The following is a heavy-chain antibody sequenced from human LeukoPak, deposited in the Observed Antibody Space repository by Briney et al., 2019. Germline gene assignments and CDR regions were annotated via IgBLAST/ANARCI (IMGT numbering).Heavy chain of an antibody. CDR3: ARKGGPYWYFDL. Sequence: GGSLRLSCAASGFTFSSYGMHWVRQTPGKGLEWVSSISSSSSYIYYADSVKGRFTISRDNAKNSLYLQMNSLRAEDTAVYYCARKGGPYWYFDLWARGTLVTVSS. CDR1: GFTFSSYG. V-gene: IGHV3-21*06. J-gene: IGHJ2*01. D-gene: IGHD1-26*01. CDR2: ISSSSSYI.